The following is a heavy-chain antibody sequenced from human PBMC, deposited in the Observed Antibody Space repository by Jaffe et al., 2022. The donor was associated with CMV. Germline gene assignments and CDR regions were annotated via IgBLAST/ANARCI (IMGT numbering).Heavy chain of an antibody. CDR1: GFTFSDAW. D-gene: IGHD3-3*01. CDR2: IKSRPHGGTT. Sequence: EVQLVESGGGLVKPGESLRLSCAASGFTFSDAWMNWVRQAPGKGLEWVGRIKSRPHGGTTHYAAPVKGRFTISRDDSNNTVFLQMNSLKTEDTAVYFCVTEPTTLFGVVIRHGGFDLWGQGTQVTVSS. V-gene: IGHV3-15*01. CDR3: VTEPTTLFGVVIRHGGFDL. J-gene: IGHJ3*01.